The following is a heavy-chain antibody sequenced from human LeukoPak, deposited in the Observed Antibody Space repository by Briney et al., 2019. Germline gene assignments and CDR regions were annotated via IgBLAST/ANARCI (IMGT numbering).Heavy chain of an antibody. D-gene: IGHD2-21*01. CDR1: DFTFSSYD. CDR2: ISDSGRYI. Sequence: GGSLRLSCVASDFTFSSYDMTWVRQAPGKGLEWVASISDSGRYIFSADSMRGRFTISRDNSAKTLYLEIYSLRVDDTATYFCGGKFPGAAYYFDSWGQGTLIAGSS. J-gene: IGHJ4*02. V-gene: IGHV3-23*01. CDR3: GGKFPGAAYYFDS.